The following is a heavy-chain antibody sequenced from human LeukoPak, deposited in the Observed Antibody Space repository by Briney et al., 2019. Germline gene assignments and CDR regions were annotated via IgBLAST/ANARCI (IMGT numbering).Heavy chain of an antibody. J-gene: IGHJ4*02. V-gene: IGHV1-18*01. Sequence: ASVKVSCKASGYTFTSYGISWVRQAPGQGLEWMGWTSAYNGNTNYAQKLQGRVTMTTDTSTSTAYMELRSLRSDDTAVYYCARGSYDSSGYYYVDYWGQGTLVTVSS. CDR1: GYTFTSYG. D-gene: IGHD3-22*01. CDR2: TSAYNGNT. CDR3: ARGSYDSSGYYYVDY.